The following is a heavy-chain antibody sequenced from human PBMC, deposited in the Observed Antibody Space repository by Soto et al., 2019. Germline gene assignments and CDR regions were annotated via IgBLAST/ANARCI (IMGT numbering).Heavy chain of an antibody. J-gene: IGHJ6*02. CDR3: ASSKVGFWSGFGMDV. CDR1: GASLSSYC. CDR2: IYSRNT. Sequence: QVQLQESGPGLVKASETLSLTCTVSGASLSSYCWSWVRQPPGKGLEWIGYIYSRNTIYNPSLKSRVTISVDTSKNQVSLKMRSVTAADTAVYFCASSKVGFWSGFGMDVWGQGTTVTVSS. D-gene: IGHD3-3*01. V-gene: IGHV4-59*01.